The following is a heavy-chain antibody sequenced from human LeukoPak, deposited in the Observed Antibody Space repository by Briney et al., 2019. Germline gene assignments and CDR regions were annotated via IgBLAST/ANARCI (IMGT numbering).Heavy chain of an antibody. CDR1: GFIFSTYN. J-gene: IGHJ6*03. V-gene: IGHV3-21*01. Sequence: PGGSLRLSCTASGFIFSTYNMNWVRQAPGKGLEWVSSISSRNTYIYYADSVRGRFTISRDDAKNSLYLQMNSLSAEDTAVYYCAREDYDRSAWVRVNYMDVWGKGTTVITSS. CDR3: AREDYDRSAWVRVNYMDV. D-gene: IGHD3-22*01. CDR2: ISSRNTYI.